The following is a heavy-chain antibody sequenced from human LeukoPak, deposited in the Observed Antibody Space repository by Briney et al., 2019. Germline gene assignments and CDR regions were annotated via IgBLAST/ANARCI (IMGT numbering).Heavy chain of an antibody. D-gene: IGHD4-17*01. CDR1: GGSFSGYY. Sequence: SETLSLTCAVYGGSFSGYYWSWIRQPPGKGLEWIGEINHSGSTNYNPSLKSRVTISVDTSKNQFSLKLSSVTAADTAVYYCARGPYGDYGLYYYYYMDVWGKGTTVTASS. V-gene: IGHV4-34*01. CDR2: INHSGST. CDR3: ARGPYGDYGLYYYYYMDV. J-gene: IGHJ6*03.